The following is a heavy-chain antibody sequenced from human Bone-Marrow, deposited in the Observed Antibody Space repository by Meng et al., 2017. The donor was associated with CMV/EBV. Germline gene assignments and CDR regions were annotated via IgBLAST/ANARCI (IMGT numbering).Heavy chain of an antibody. J-gene: IGHJ5*02. CDR3: YSYYYDSSGYGWFDP. D-gene: IGHD3-22*01. CDR2: IRYDGSNK. V-gene: IGHV3-30*02. CDR1: GFTFSGYG. Sequence: SGFTFSGYGMHWVRQAPGKGLEWVAFIRYDGSNKYYADSVKGRFTISRDNSKNTLYLQMNSLRAEDTAVYYCYSYYYDSSGYGWFDPWGQGTLVTVSS.